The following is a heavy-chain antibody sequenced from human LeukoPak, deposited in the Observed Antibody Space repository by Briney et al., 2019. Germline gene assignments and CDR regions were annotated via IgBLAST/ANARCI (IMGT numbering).Heavy chain of an antibody. CDR2: IYYSGST. D-gene: IGHD3-9*01. V-gene: IGHV4-34*01. CDR3: ARGVDETYYDILTGYYGMDV. CDR1: GGSFSGYY. J-gene: IGHJ6*02. Sequence: SETLSLTCAVYGGSFSGYYWGWIRQPPGKGLEWIGSIYYSGSTYYNPSLKSRVTISVDTSKNQFSLKLSSVTAADTAVYYCARGVDETYYDILTGYYGMDVWGQGTTVTVSS.